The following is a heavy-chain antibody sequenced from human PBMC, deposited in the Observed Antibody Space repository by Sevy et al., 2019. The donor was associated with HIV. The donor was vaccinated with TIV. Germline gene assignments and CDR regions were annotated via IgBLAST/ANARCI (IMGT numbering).Heavy chain of an antibody. V-gene: IGHV4-30-4*01. Sequence: TLSLTCTVSGGSISSGDYYWSWIRQPPGKGLEWIGYIYYSGSTYYNPSLKSRVTISVDTSKNQFSLKLSSVTAADTAVYYCARDRGYGDSYFDYWGQGTLVTVSS. CDR2: IYYSGST. CDR1: GGSISSGDYY. J-gene: IGHJ4*02. D-gene: IGHD4-17*01. CDR3: ARDRGYGDSYFDY.